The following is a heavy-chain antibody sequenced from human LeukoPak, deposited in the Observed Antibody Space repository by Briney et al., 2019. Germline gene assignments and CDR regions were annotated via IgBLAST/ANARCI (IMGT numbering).Heavy chain of an antibody. CDR2: IYYSGNT. D-gene: IGHD6-19*01. Sequence: SETLSLTCTVSGGSISSYYWSWIRQPPGKGLEWIGYIYYSGNTNYNPSLKSRGTISVDSSKNQFSLKLSSVTAADTAVYYCARHWGQYSSGRQHFDYWGQGTLVTVSS. J-gene: IGHJ4*02. V-gene: IGHV4-59*08. CDR1: GGSISSYY. CDR3: ARHWGQYSSGRQHFDY.